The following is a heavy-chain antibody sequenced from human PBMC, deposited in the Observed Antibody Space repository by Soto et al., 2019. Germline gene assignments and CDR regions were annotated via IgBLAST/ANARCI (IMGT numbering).Heavy chain of an antibody. CDR1: GFTFSSYA. CDR2: ISGSGGST. CDR3: AKDSGSGSYYADAFDI. V-gene: IGHV3-23*01. J-gene: IGHJ3*02. Sequence: EVQLLESGGGLVQPGGSLRLSCAASGFTFSSYAMSWVRQAPGKGLEWVSAISGSGGSTYYADSVKGRFTISRDNSKNTLYQQMNSLRAEDTAVYYCAKDSGSGSYYADAFDIWGQGTMVTVSS. D-gene: IGHD3-10*01.